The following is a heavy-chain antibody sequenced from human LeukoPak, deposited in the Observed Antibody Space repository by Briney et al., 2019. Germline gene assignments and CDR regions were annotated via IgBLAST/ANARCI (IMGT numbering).Heavy chain of an antibody. D-gene: IGHD3-10*01. CDR2: INLSGGST. CDR1: GYTFTSYY. V-gene: IGHV1-46*01. Sequence: ASVKVSCKASGYTFTSYYMHWVRQAPGQGLEWMGIINLSGGSTSYAQKFQGRVTMTEDTSTDTAYMELSSVRSEDTAVYYCATGPMVRGVTFDYWGQGTLVTVSS. J-gene: IGHJ4*02. CDR3: ATGPMVRGVTFDY.